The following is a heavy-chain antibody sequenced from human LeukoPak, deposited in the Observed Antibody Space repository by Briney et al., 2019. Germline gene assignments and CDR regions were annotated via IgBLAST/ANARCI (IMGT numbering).Heavy chain of an antibody. J-gene: IGHJ5*02. Sequence: SETLSLTCTVSGGSISSYYWSWIRQPPGKGLEWIGYVYYSGSTNYNPSLKSRVTISVDTSKNQFSLKLSSVTAADTAVYYCARVGITIFGVRVDPWGQGTLVTVSS. V-gene: IGHV4-59*01. CDR2: VYYSGST. CDR1: GGSISSYY. CDR3: ARVGITIFGVRVDP. D-gene: IGHD3-3*01.